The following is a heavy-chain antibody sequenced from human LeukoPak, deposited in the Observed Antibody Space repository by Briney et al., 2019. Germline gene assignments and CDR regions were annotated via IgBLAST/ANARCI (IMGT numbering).Heavy chain of an antibody. CDR2: IYYSGST. V-gene: IGHV4-59*01. Sequence: SETLSLTCTVSGGSISSYYWSWIRQPPGMGLDWIGYIYYSGSTNYNPSLKSRATISVDTSKNQFSLKLTSVTAADTAVYYCVRVRFGYGGFDPWGQGTLVTVSS. D-gene: IGHD3-16*01. CDR3: VRVRFGYGGFDP. J-gene: IGHJ5*02. CDR1: GGSISSYY.